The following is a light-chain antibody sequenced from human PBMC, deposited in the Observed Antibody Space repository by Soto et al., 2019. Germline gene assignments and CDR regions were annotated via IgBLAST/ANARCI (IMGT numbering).Light chain of an antibody. V-gene: IGKV3-20*01. Sequence: IVLTQSPGALSLSPGEGATLSCRASQSIKNNVLAWYQQRPGQAPRLLIHAASIRASGISDRFTGTASGKDFTLTINRLAPGDFGGDYCKQYGSSLTFGGGTRVE. J-gene: IGKJ4*01. CDR3: KQYGSSLT. CDR2: AAS. CDR1: QSIKNNV.